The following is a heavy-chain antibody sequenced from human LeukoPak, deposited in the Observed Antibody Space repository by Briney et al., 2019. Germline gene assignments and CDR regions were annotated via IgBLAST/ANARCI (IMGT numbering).Heavy chain of an antibody. Sequence: GGSLRLSCAASGFTFSSSAMSWVRQAPGKGLEWVGRIKSKTDGETTDYATPVKGRFTISRDDSKNTLYLQMNSLKTEDTAVYFCYDSSGYGYWGQGTLVTVSS. CDR3: YDSSGYGY. J-gene: IGHJ4*02. V-gene: IGHV3-15*01. D-gene: IGHD3-22*01. CDR1: GFTFSSSA. CDR2: IKSKTDGETT.